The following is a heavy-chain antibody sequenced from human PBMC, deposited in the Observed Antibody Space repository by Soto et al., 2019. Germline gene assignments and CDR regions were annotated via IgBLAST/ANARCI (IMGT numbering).Heavy chain of an antibody. CDR3: ARGGGSDSFDY. J-gene: IGHJ4*02. D-gene: IGHD1-26*01. Sequence: QLQLHESGSGLVKPSQTLSLTCTVSGASITYGNYAWSWIRQTPGKGLEWIGYINHLETTFYNPSFESRLTLSIDRAKNQFSLNLNSMSAADRAVHFCARGGGSDSFDYWGQGILVTVSS. CDR1: GASITYGNYA. CDR2: INHLETT. V-gene: IGHV4-30-2*01.